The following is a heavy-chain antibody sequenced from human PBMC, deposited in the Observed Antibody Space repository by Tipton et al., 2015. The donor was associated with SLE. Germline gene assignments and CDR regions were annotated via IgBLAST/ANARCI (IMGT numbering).Heavy chain of an antibody. Sequence: TLSLTCAVSGGSMTSTRYYWGWIRQSPGKGLEWIGSLYHRGRTYYNPSLKSRLTISVDTSTNQFSLKLSSVTAADTAVYYRARGFYTDTSGNYGCFDIWGQGTMVPVSS. CDR2: LYHRGRT. CDR3: ARGFYTDTSGNYGCFDI. D-gene: IGHD3-22*01. CDR1: GGSMTSTRYY. V-gene: IGHV4-39*07. J-gene: IGHJ3*02.